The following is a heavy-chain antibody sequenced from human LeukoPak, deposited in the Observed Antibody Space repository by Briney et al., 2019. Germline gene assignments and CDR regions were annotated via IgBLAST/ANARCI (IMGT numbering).Heavy chain of an antibody. CDR3: ARDPPYCSGDNCYFDS. D-gene: IGHD2-15*01. J-gene: IGHJ4*02. CDR1: GFTFNSYS. V-gene: IGHV3-21*01. CDR2: ISSSSTYI. Sequence: GGSLRLSCAASGFTFNSYSMNWVRQAPGKGLEWVSSISSSSTYIHYVDSVKGRFTISRDNGKRSLYLQMNSLRAEDTAVYYCARDPPYCSGDNCYFDSWGQGTLVTVSS.